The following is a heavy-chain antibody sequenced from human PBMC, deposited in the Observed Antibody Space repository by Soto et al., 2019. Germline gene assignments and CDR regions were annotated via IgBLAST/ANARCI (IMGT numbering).Heavy chain of an antibody. Sequence: PGETLKISCAASGFTFSSYGMHWVRQAPGKGLEWVAVISYDGGIQYYADSAKGRFTISRDNYKNTLFLQMNSLRGEDTAVYYCAKEGIPLAGTGLDYWGQGTLVTVSS. J-gene: IGHJ4*02. CDR3: AKEGIPLAGTGLDY. D-gene: IGHD6-19*01. CDR1: GFTFSSYG. V-gene: IGHV3-30*18. CDR2: ISYDGGIQ.